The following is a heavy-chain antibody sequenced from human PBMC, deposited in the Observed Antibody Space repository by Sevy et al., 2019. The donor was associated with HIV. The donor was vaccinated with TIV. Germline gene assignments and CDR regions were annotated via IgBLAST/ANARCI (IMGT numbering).Heavy chain of an antibody. CDR3: ARHGANGSGREWFDP. Sequence: ASVKVSCKASGGTFSSYAISWVRQAPGQGLEWMGGIIPILGTANYAQKFQGRVTITADESTSSAYMELSSLRSEDTVVYYCARHGANGSGREWFDPWGQGTLVTVSS. D-gene: IGHD3-10*01. V-gene: IGHV1-69*13. CDR1: GGTFSSYA. CDR2: IIPILGTA. J-gene: IGHJ5*02.